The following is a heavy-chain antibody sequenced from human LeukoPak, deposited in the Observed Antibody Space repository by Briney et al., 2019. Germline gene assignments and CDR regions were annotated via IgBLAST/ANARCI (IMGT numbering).Heavy chain of an antibody. CDR3: ARGTSMVRGVIMSY. V-gene: IGHV4-34*01. J-gene: IGHJ4*02. D-gene: IGHD3-10*01. CDR2: INHSGST. Sequence: SETLSLTCAVYGGSFSGYYWSWLRQPPGKGLEWIGEINHSGSTNYNPSLKSRVTISVDTSKNQFSLKLSSVTAADTAVYYCARGTSMVRGVIMSYRGQGTLVTVSS. CDR1: GGSFSGYY.